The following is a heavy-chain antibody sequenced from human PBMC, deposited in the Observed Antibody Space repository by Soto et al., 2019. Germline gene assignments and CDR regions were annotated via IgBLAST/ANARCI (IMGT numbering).Heavy chain of an antibody. Sequence: QVQLQESGPRLVKPSETLSLTCSVSGNSISGDYWNWIRQPPGKGLEWIAYTSYSGTTHYNHSLKCRVTLAVHTSKSQFSLKLNSVTAADTAVYYCARDKRRSSSMDVWGQGTTVTVSS. CDR3: ARDKRRSSSMDV. CDR1: GNSISGDY. J-gene: IGHJ6*02. V-gene: IGHV4-59*01. D-gene: IGHD6-13*01. CDR2: TSYSGTT.